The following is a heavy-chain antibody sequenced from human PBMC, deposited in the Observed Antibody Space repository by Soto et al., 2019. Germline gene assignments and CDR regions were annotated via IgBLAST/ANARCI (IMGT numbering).Heavy chain of an antibody. CDR3: AREGSYSAYNFAHGIQLWSFDF. V-gene: IGHV4-4*07. J-gene: IGHJ4*02. CDR1: GGSINTFY. Sequence: SETLSLTCTVSGGSINTFYWSWVRQPAGKGLEWIGRIFSSGSTSFNPSLESRVAMSVDTSRNHFSLNLSSVTAADMAVYYCAREGSYSAYNFAHGIQLWSFDFWGQGALVTVSS. CDR2: IFSSGST. D-gene: IGHD5-12*01.